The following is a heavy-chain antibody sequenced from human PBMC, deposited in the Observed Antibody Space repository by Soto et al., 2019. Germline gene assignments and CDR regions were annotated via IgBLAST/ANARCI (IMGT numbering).Heavy chain of an antibody. V-gene: IGHV3-33*01. CDR3: ARAPYYYDSSGYYPSQFDY. D-gene: IGHD3-22*01. J-gene: IGHJ4*02. Sequence: GGSQRLSCAASGFTFSSYGMHWVRQAPGKGLEWVAVIWYDGSNKYYADSVKGRFTISRDNSKNTLYLQMNGLRAEDTAVYYCARAPYYYDSSGYYPSQFDYWGQGTLVTVSS. CDR2: IWYDGSNK. CDR1: GFTFSSYG.